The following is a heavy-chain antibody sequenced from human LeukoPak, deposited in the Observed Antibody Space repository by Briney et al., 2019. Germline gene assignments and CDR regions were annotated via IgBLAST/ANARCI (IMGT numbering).Heavy chain of an antibody. V-gene: IGHV3-53*01. CDR2: IYSGGSI. CDR3: ARDLCGGNQLLYHCGGPRNAFDI. J-gene: IGHJ3*02. CDR1: GFTVSSNY. D-gene: IGHD2-2*02. Sequence: GGSLRLSCAASGFTVSSNYMSWVRQAPGKGLEWVSVIYSGGSIYYADSVKGRFTISRDNSKNTLYLQMNSLRAEDTAVYYCARDLCGGNQLLYHCGGPRNAFDIWGQGTMVTVSS.